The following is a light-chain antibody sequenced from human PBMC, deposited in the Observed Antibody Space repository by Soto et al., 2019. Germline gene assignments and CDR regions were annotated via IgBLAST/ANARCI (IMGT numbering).Light chain of an antibody. CDR2: EVN. CDR3: SAYTTSNTLI. CDR1: SSDVGGYDY. Sequence: QSALTQPASVSGSLGQSVTISCTGTSSDVGGYDYVSWYQQHPGTAPKLILYEVNNRPSGVSNRFSGSKSGNTASLIISGLQTEDEANYYCSAYTTSNTLIFGTGTKFTVL. J-gene: IGLJ1*01. V-gene: IGLV2-14*01.